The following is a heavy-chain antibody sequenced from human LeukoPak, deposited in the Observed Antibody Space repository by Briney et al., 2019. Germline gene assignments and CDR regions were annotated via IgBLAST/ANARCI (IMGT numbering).Heavy chain of an antibody. Sequence: GGSLRLSCAASGFTFSSYEMNWVRQAPGKGLEWVAVISYDGSNKYYADSVKGRFTISRDNSKNTLYLQMNSLRAEDTAVYYCARGHDYGDSRGAFDIWGQGTMVTVSS. CDR3: ARGHDYGDSRGAFDI. V-gene: IGHV3-30*04. CDR1: GFTFSSYE. CDR2: ISYDGSNK. J-gene: IGHJ3*02. D-gene: IGHD4-17*01.